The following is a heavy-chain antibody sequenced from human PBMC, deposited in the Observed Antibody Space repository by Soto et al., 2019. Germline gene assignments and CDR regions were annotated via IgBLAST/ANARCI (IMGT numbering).Heavy chain of an antibody. J-gene: IGHJ6*02. CDR1: GDTLTDYA. CDR2: IMPTAGYA. Sequence: ASVKVSCKASGDTLTDYAVSWVRQARGQGLEWMGGIMPTAGYADYAQKFQGRLTMTADASTSTANMELSSLTSDDTAMYYCAVTEVRKILTEQSYAMDVWGQGTMVTVSS. V-gene: IGHV1-69*13. CDR3: AVTEVRKILTEQSYAMDV. D-gene: IGHD2-21*02.